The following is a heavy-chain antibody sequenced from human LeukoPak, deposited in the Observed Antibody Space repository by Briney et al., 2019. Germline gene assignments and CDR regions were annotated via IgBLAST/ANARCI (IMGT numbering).Heavy chain of an antibody. CDR3: ARDGGWKGGTDY. J-gene: IGHJ4*02. Sequence: AGGSLRLSCAASRFTFSDYYMSWIRQAPGKGLEWVSYISSSGNNIHYGDSVKGRFTISRDNAKNSLYLQVNSLRAEDTAVYYCARDGGWKGGTDYWGQGTLVTVSS. CDR2: ISSSGNNI. V-gene: IGHV3-11*01. D-gene: IGHD6-19*01. CDR1: RFTFSDYY.